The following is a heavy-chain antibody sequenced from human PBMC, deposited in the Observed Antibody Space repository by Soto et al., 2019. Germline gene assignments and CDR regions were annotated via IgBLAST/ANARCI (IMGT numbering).Heavy chain of an antibody. V-gene: IGHV6-1*01. CDR2: TYYRSKWYN. CDR3: ARGSLLRFLEWFFDY. J-gene: IGHJ4*02. CDR1: GDSVSRNSAG. Sequence: SQTPSLTCVISGDSVSRNSAGWNWTRQSPSRGLEWLGRTYYRSKWYNDYAVSVKSRITINPDTSKNQFSLQLNSVTPEDTAVYCWARGSLLRFLEWFFDYWGQGTLVTVSS. D-gene: IGHD3-3*01.